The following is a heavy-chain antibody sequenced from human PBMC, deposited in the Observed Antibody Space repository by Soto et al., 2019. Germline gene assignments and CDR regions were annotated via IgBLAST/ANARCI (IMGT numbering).Heavy chain of an antibody. D-gene: IGHD2-21*01. CDR3: ARVHCGGDCRPGEWFYYYGMDV. CDR2: LNPKCGES. V-gene: IGHV1-46*01. J-gene: IGHJ6*02. Sequence: ASVKVSCKASGYRFVDYYIHWVRQAPGQGLEWMGILNPKCGESKYAQKFQGRVTMTMDTSTSTVYMDLRSLTSEDTAVYYCARVHCGGDCRPGEWFYYYGMDVWGQGTTVTVSS. CDR1: GYRFVDYY.